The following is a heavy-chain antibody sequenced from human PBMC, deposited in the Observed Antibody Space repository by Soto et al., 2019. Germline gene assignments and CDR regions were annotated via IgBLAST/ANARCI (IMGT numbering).Heavy chain of an antibody. Sequence: EVQLVESGGGWVQPGRSLRLSCAASGFTFDDYAMHWVRQAPGKGLEWVSGISWNSGSIGYVDSVKGRFTISRDNAKNSLYLQMNSLRAEDTALYYCAKIMTTVTTWSAVDYWGQGTLVTVSS. V-gene: IGHV3-9*01. J-gene: IGHJ4*02. CDR1: GFTFDDYA. D-gene: IGHD4-17*01. CDR3: AKIMTTVTTWSAVDY. CDR2: ISWNSGSI.